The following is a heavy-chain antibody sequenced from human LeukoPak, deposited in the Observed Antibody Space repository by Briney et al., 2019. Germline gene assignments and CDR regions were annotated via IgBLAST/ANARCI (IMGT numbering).Heavy chain of an antibody. D-gene: IGHD3-22*01. V-gene: IGHV4-39*07. CDR1: GGSISSSSYY. CDR3: ASFQTSDYYKSA. Sequence: SETLSLTCTVSGGSISSSSYYWGWIRQPPGKGLEWIGSIYYSGSTYYNPSLKSRVTISVDKSKNQFSLKLSSVTAADTAVYYCASFQTSDYYKSAWGQGTLVTVSS. CDR2: IYYSGST. J-gene: IGHJ5*02.